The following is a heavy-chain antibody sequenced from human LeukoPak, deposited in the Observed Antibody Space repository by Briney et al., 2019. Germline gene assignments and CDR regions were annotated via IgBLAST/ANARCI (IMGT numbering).Heavy chain of an antibody. V-gene: IGHV3-33*01. CDR1: GFTFSSYG. CDR3: AREEEGPFDY. CDR2: IWYDRSSK. J-gene: IGHJ4*02. Sequence: GGSLRLSCAASGFTFSSYGMHWVRQAPGKGLEWVAVIWYDRSSKYYADSVKGRLTISRDNSKNTLYLQMNSLRAEDTAVYYCAREEEGPFDYWGQGTLVTVSS.